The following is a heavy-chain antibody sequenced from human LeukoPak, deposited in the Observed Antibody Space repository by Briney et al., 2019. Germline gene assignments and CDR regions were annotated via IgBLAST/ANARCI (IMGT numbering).Heavy chain of an antibody. V-gene: IGHV4-31*03. CDR2: IYYSGST. Sequence: SQTLSLTCTVSGGPISSGGYYWSWIRQHPGKGLEWIGYIYYSGSTYYNPSLKSRVTISVDTSKNQFSLKLSSVTAADTAVYYCARNRVTMVRGGTFYGMDVWGQGTTVTVSS. D-gene: IGHD3-10*01. J-gene: IGHJ6*02. CDR1: GGPISSGGYY. CDR3: ARNRVTMVRGGTFYGMDV.